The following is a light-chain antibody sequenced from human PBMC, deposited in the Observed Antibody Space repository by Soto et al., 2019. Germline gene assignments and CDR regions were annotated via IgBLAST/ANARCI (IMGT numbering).Light chain of an antibody. CDR1: QSISKW. Sequence: DIQMTQSPSTLSASVGDRVTITCRASQSISKWLGWYQQKPGKAPKLLIYDVSNLQSGVPSRFSGSGSGTEFTLTIGILQPDDFAIYHCQQYSSHSTFGQGTKLEIK. CDR2: DVS. J-gene: IGKJ2*01. CDR3: QQYSSHST. V-gene: IGKV1-5*01.